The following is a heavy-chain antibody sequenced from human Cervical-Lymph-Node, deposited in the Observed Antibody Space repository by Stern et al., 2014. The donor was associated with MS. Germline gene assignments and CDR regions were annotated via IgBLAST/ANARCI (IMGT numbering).Heavy chain of an antibody. D-gene: IGHD1-1*01. CDR1: GYTFTTYF. V-gene: IGHV1-46*01. CDR3: ARQRTTGHMDFDY. J-gene: IGHJ4*02. Sequence: VQLVQSGAEVKKPGASVNVSCKASGYTFTTYFVHWVRQAPGQGLEWMGRINTSDGDTSYIRSFQGRVTMTRDTSANTVYLRLSNLKSEDTAVYYCARQRTTGHMDFDYWGQGTLVTVSS. CDR2: INTSDGDT.